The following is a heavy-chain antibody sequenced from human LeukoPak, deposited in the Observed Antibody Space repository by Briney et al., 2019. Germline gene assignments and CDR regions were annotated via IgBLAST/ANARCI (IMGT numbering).Heavy chain of an antibody. J-gene: IGHJ4*02. V-gene: IGHV1-2*02. D-gene: IGHD6-6*01. Sequence: GASVKVSCKASGYTFTIYYMHWVRQAPGQGLEWMGWINPNSGGTNYAQKFQGRVTMTRDTSISTAYMELSRLRSDDTAVYYCARDSIAAQSYLDYWGQGTLVTVSS. CDR1: GYTFTIYY. CDR3: ARDSIAAQSYLDY. CDR2: INPNSGGT.